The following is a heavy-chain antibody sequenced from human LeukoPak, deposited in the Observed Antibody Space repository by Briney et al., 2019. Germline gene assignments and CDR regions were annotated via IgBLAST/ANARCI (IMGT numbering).Heavy chain of an antibody. V-gene: IGHV3-33*01. J-gene: IGHJ4*02. D-gene: IGHD3-22*01. CDR2: IWYDGSNK. CDR1: GFTFSSYG. CDR3: ARDGYYYHDSSGYYYYFDY. Sequence: GGSLRLSCAASGFTFSSYGMHWVRQAPDKGLGWVAVIWYDGSNKYYADSVKGRFTISRDSSQNTLYLQMNSLRAEDTAVYYCARDGYYYHDSSGYYYYFDYWGQGTLVTVSS.